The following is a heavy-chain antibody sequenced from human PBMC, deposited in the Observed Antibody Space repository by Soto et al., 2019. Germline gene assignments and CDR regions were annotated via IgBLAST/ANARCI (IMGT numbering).Heavy chain of an antibody. D-gene: IGHD2-15*01. CDR1: GFTFSSHG. J-gene: IGHJ4*02. CDR3: ARGYCSGGSCYPYYFDY. V-gene: IGHV3-33*01. Sequence: ESGGGVVQPGRSLRLSCAASGFTFSSHGMHWVRQAPGKGLEWVAVIWYDGSNKYYADSVKGRFIISRDNSKNTLYLQMTSLRAEATAVYYCARGYCSGGSCYPYYFDYWGQGTLVTVSS. CDR2: IWYDGSNK.